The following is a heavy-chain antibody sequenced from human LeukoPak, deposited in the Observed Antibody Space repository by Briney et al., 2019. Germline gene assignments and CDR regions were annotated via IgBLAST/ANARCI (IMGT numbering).Heavy chain of an antibody. CDR1: GGSITNTNY. Sequence: SETLSLTCGVSGGSITNTNYRTWVRQPPGKGLEWIGEVNLQGSTNYNPSLMGRVAIAVDTSENHISLQLTSVTAADTAVYYCAREGGPYRPLDYSGQGTLVTVSS. CDR3: AREGGPYRPLDY. CDR2: VNLQGST. J-gene: IGHJ4*02. V-gene: IGHV4-4*02.